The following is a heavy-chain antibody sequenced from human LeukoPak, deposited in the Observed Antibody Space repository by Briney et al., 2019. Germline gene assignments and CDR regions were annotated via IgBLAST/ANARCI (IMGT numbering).Heavy chain of an antibody. V-gene: IGHV4-59*01. Sequence: PSETLSLTCTVSGGSIRSYYWTWIRQPPGKGLEWIGYIYYSGPTRYNPSLKSRLSISLDTSKNQFSLSLKSVTAADTAMYFCARHSGSFYWYFDVWGRGSLVTVSS. D-gene: IGHD3-22*01. CDR2: IYYSGPT. CDR1: GGSIRSYY. CDR3: ARHSGSFYWYFDV. J-gene: IGHJ2*01.